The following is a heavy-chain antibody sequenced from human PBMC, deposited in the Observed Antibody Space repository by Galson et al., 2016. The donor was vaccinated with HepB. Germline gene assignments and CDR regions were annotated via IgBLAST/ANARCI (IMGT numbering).Heavy chain of an antibody. CDR1: GFTFTRYN. Sequence: SLRLSCATSGFTFTRYNMNWVRQAPGKGLEWVSSISSGSSYIYYADSVKGRFTISRDNVKKSLYLQMNSLRPEDTAVYYCARVREQQLLDAFDIWGQGTMVTVSS. V-gene: IGHV3-21*01. CDR3: ARVREQQLLDAFDI. CDR2: ISSGSSYI. J-gene: IGHJ3*02. D-gene: IGHD6-13*01.